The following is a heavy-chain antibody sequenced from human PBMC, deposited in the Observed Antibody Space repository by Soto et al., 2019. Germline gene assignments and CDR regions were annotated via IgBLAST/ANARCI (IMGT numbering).Heavy chain of an antibody. V-gene: IGHV4-59*12. CDR2: IYYSGST. Sequence: QVQLQESGPGLAKPSETLSLTCTVSGVSISTYYWSWIRQPPGKGLEWIGYIYYSGSTNHNPSLQSRVTMSVDTSKNQFSLKLSSVTAADTAVYYCARDVQGDFWGQGTLVTVSS. CDR3: ARDVQGDF. CDR1: GVSISTYY. D-gene: IGHD3-10*02. J-gene: IGHJ4*02.